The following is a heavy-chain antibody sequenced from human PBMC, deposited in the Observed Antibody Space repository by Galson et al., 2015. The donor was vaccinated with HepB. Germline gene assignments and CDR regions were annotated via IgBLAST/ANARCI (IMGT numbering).Heavy chain of an antibody. V-gene: IGHV3-23*01. CDR3: AKAGLRLSSAATDFDY. Sequence: SLRLSCAASGFTFSSYAMSWVRQAPGKGLEWVSAISGSGGSTYYADSVKGRFTISRDNSKNTLYLQMNSLRAEDTAVYYCAKAGLRLSSAATDFDYWGQGTLVTVSS. D-gene: IGHD6-13*01. CDR1: GFTFSSYA. J-gene: IGHJ4*02. CDR2: ISGSGGST.